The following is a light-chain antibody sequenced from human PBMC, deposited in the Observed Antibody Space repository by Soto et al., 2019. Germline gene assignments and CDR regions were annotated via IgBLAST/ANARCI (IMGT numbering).Light chain of an antibody. CDR2: TAS. V-gene: IGKV1-8*01. J-gene: IGKJ4*01. CDR1: HDISDY. Sequence: AIRMTQSPSSFSASTGDRVTITCRASHDISDYLAWYQQKPGKAPQLLIYTASTLQSGVPSRFSGSGSGTHFTLTISGLQSEDFATFYCQQYYTYPALTFGGGTKVEIK. CDR3: QQYYTYPALT.